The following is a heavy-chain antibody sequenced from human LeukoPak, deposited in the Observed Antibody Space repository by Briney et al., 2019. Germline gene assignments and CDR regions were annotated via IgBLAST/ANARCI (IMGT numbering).Heavy chain of an antibody. V-gene: IGHV4-59*08. Sequence: SETLSLTCAVYGGFFSGYYWSWIPQPPGKGLEWIGCIYYSGSTNYNPSLKSRVTISVDTSKHQFSLKLSSVTAADTAVYYCARQGMTTATFDYWGQGTLVTVSS. CDR2: IYYSGST. D-gene: IGHD4-17*01. J-gene: IGHJ4*02. CDR1: GGFFSGYY. CDR3: ARQGMTTATFDY.